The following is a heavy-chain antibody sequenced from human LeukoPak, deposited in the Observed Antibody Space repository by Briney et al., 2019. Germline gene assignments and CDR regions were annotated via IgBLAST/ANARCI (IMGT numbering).Heavy chain of an antibody. D-gene: IGHD3-3*01. CDR3: ARDKGGMVPFDY. CDR2: INQGGSQI. J-gene: IGHJ4*02. Sequence: GGSLRLSCEASGFPFGTFWMSWVRQAPGKGLEWVANINQGGSQISYVDSVRGRFTIARDDAKNSLYLQMNSLRAEDTAVYFCARDKGGMVPFDYWGQGTLVTVSS. CDR1: GFPFGTFW. V-gene: IGHV3-7*01.